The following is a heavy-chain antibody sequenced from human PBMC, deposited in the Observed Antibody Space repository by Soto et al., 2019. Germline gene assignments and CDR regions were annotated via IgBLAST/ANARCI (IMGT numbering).Heavy chain of an antibody. V-gene: IGHV3-23*01. J-gene: IGHJ4*02. CDR2: TGFSGLTT. D-gene: IGHD6-13*01. CDR3: AKSRQGSSSWFDY. Sequence: GGSLRLSCAASGFTFNISAMTWVRQAPGKGLEWVSTTGFSGLTTYYADSVKGRFTVSRDNSKNTLDPQMSSLRAEDTAVYYCAKSRQGSSSWFDYWGQGTLVTVSS. CDR1: GFTFNISA.